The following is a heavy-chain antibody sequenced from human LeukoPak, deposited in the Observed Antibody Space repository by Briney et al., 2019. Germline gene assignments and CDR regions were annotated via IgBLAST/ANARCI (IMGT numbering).Heavy chain of an antibody. CDR3: AREGPGDLIDY. J-gene: IGHJ4*02. D-gene: IGHD1-26*01. V-gene: IGHV1-69*06. CDR1: RGTYSSYA. Sequence: SVKDSFKASRGTYSSYAISWVRQAPGQGLEWMGGIIPIFGTANYAQKFQGRVTITADKSTSTAYMELSSLRSEDTAVYYCAREGPGDLIDYRGQGTLVTVSS. CDR2: IIPIFGTA.